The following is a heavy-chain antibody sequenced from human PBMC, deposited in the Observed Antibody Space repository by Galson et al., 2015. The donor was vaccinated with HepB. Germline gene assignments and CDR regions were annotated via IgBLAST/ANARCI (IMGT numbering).Heavy chain of an antibody. V-gene: IGHV3-30*04. CDR2: ISYDGSNK. D-gene: IGHD3-16*01. CDR3: ARGYDYAYGNSTDAFDI. CDR1: GFTFSSYA. J-gene: IGHJ3*02. Sequence: SLRLSCAASGFTFSSYAMHWVRQAPGKGLEWVAVISYDGSNKYYADSVKGRFTISRDNSKNTLYLQMNSLRADDTAVYYCARGYDYAYGNSTDAFDIWGQGTMVTVSS.